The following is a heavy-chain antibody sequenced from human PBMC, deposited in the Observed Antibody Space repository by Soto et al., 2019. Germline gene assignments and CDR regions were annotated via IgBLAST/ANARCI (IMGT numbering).Heavy chain of an antibody. CDR2: IYPGDSDI. CDR1: GYRFINYW. J-gene: IGHJ4*02. Sequence: PGESLKISCKGSGYRFINYWIGWVRQMPGKGLEWMGIIYPGDSDIRYSPSFQGQVTISADKSISTAYLQWGSLKASDTAMYYCALTYSYYSSGFYYFDYWGQGTLVTVSS. CDR3: ALTYSYYSSGFYYFDY. D-gene: IGHD3-22*01. V-gene: IGHV5-51*01.